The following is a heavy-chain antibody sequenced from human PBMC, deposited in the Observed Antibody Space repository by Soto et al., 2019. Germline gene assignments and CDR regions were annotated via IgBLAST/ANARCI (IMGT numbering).Heavy chain of an antibody. CDR3: VGSGWYGY. J-gene: IGHJ4*02. CDR2: ISGSGGST. V-gene: IGHV3-23*01. CDR1: GFTFSSYA. D-gene: IGHD6-19*01. Sequence: RLSCAASGFTFSSYAMSWVRQAPGKGLEWVSAISGSGGSTNYADSVRGRFTISRDNSKNTLYLQMNSLRAEDTAVYYCVGSGWYGYWGQGNLVTVSS.